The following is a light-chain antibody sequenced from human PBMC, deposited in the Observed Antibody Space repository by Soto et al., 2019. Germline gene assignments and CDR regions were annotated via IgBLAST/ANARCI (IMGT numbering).Light chain of an antibody. CDR2: GAF. CDR3: QQYNDWPLT. J-gene: IGKJ1*01. CDR1: QSVSSSY. Sequence: EVVLTQSPGTLSLSPGERATLSCRASQSVSSSYFAWYQLKPGQAPSLLIYGAFTRATGIPARFSSTGSGTEFTLTISSLQSEDFALYYCQQYNDWPLTFGQGTKVDIK. V-gene: IGKV3-15*01.